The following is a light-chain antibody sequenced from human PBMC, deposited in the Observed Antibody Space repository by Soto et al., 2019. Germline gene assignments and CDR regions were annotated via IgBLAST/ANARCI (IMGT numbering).Light chain of an antibody. CDR1: NTDVENFDL. J-gene: IGLJ2*01. CDR2: EGT. CDR3: CSYAGSNNVL. V-gene: IGLV2-23*01. Sequence: QSALTQPASVSGSPGQSITISCTGTNTDVENFDLVSWYRQDPGKAPKLMIYEGTERPSGVSDRFSGSKSDNTASLTISGLQAEDEADYYCCSYAGSNNVLFGGGTQLTVL.